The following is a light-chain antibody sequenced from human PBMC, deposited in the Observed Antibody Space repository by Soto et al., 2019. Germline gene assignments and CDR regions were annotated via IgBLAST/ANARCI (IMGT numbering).Light chain of an antibody. Sequence: QSALTQPASVSGSPGQSITISCTGTSNDVGGYNSVSWYQHHPGKAPKILIYEVNNRPSGVSNRFSGSKSGNAASLTISGLQPEDEADYYCSSYTSISTLDVGTGTKVTVL. CDR2: EVN. J-gene: IGLJ1*01. CDR3: SSYTSISTLD. CDR1: SNDVGGYNS. V-gene: IGLV2-14*01.